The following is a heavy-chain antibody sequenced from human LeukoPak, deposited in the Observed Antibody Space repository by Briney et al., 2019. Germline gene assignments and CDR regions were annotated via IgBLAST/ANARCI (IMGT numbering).Heavy chain of an antibody. V-gene: IGHV1-18*01. CDR1: GYTFTSFG. Sequence: ASVKVSCKASGYTFTSFGISWVRQAPGQGLEWTGWIGAYNGNTNYAQKFQGRVTMTTDTSTSTAYMELRRLRSDDTAVYYCAREKNYGMDVWGQGTTVTVSS. CDR3: AREKNYGMDV. CDR2: IGAYNGNT. J-gene: IGHJ6*02. D-gene: IGHD2/OR15-2a*01.